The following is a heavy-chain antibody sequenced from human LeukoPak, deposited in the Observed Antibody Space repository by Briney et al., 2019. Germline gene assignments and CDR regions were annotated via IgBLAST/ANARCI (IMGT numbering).Heavy chain of an antibody. V-gene: IGHV3-30*02. Sequence: GGSLRLSCAASGFTFSSYGMHWVRQAPGKGLEWVAFIRYDGSNKYYADSVKGRFTISRDNSKNTLYLQMNSLRAEDTAVYYCAKGIRGYSYGYKYYYYYMDVWGKGTTVTVSS. J-gene: IGHJ6*03. CDR3: AKGIRGYSYGYKYYYYYMDV. D-gene: IGHD5-18*01. CDR2: IRYDGSNK. CDR1: GFTFSSYG.